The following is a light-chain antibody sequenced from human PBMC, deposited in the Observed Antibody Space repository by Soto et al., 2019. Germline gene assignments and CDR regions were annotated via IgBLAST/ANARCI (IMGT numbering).Light chain of an antibody. CDR3: AAWDDSLNGYV. J-gene: IGLJ1*01. V-gene: IGLV1-36*01. Sequence: QSVLTQPPSLSEAPRQRVTISCSGSSSNIGNNAVNSYQQLPGKAPKLLIYYDDLLPSGVSDRFSGSKSGTSASLAISGLQSEDEADYYCAAWDDSLNGYVFGTGTKVTVL. CDR2: YDD. CDR1: SSNIGNNA.